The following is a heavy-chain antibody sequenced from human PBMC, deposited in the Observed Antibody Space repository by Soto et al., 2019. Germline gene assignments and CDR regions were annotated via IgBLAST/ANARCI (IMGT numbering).Heavy chain of an antibody. CDR3: ARGYCGGDCYSWFDY. J-gene: IGHJ4*02. Sequence: ASVKVSCKASGYTFTSYGISWVRQAPGQGLEWVGWISAYNGNTNYAQKLQGRVTMTTDTSTSTAYMELRSLRSDDTAVYYCARGYCGGDCYSWFDYWGQGTQVTVS. CDR2: ISAYNGNT. D-gene: IGHD2-21*02. V-gene: IGHV1-18*01. CDR1: GYTFTSYG.